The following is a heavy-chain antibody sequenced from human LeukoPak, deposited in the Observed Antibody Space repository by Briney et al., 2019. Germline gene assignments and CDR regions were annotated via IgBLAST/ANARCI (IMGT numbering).Heavy chain of an antibody. CDR1: GYTFTSYY. Sequence: ASVKVSCKASGYTFTSYYMHWVRQAPGQGLEWVGIINPSDGSTNYAQKFQGRVTMTRDTSTSTAYMELRSLRSEDTAVYYCARVRWGGASGALDIWGQGTMVTVSS. J-gene: IGHJ3*02. CDR2: INPSDGST. D-gene: IGHD3-10*01. V-gene: IGHV1-46*01. CDR3: ARVRWGGASGALDI.